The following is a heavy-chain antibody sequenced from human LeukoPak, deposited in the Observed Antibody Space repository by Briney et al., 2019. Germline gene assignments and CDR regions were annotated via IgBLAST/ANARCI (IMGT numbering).Heavy chain of an antibody. J-gene: IGHJ6*03. Sequence: GGSLRLSCAASGFTFSSYSMNWVRQAPGKGLEWVSSITSSGRYIYYADSVKGRFTISRDNAKKSLYLQMNSLRAEDTAVYYCARDRGGMVRGVIITYSYYMDVWGKGTTVTVSS. V-gene: IGHV3-21*01. CDR1: GFTFSSYS. CDR2: ITSSGRYI. D-gene: IGHD3-10*01. CDR3: ARDRGGMVRGVIITYSYYMDV.